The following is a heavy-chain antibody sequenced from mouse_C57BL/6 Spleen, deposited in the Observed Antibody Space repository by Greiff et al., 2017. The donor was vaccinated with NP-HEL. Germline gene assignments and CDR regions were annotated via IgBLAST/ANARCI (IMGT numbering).Heavy chain of an antibody. Sequence: QVQLQQSGAELARPGASVKMSCKASGYTFTSYTMPWVKQRPGPGLEWIGYINPSSGYTKYNQKFKDKATLTADKSSSTASMQLSSLTSEDSAVYCCARREKNRDSNYDYWGQGTTLTVSS. CDR3: ARREKNRDSNYDY. D-gene: IGHD2-5*01. V-gene: IGHV1-4*01. CDR2: INPSSGYT. CDR1: GYTFTSYT. J-gene: IGHJ2*01.